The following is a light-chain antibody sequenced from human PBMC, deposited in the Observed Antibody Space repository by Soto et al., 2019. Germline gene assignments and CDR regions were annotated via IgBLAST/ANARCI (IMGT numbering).Light chain of an antibody. Sequence: QSVLTQPPSASGPPGQSVTISCTGTSSDVGGYNYVSWYQQNPGKAPKLMIYEVSKRPSGVPDRFSGSKSGNTASLSVSGLQAEDEAEYYCSSYAGSSRLVFGGGTKLTVL. CDR1: SSDVGGYNY. J-gene: IGLJ2*01. CDR3: SSYAGSSRLV. CDR2: EVS. V-gene: IGLV2-8*01.